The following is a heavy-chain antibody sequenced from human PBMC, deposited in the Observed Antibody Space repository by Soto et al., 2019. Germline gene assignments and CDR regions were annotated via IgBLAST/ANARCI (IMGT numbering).Heavy chain of an antibody. D-gene: IGHD6-6*01. J-gene: IGHJ5*02. CDR1: ASSITSSKW. CDR2: IYHSGTT. Sequence: PSGTLCITCAFSASSITSSKWWNWVRPPPGKGLEWIGEIYHSGTTHYNPSLKSLVTISVDKSKNQFSLKLTSVTAADTAVYYCARAWDSSSSINWFDPWGQGTRVTVS. CDR3: ARAWDSSSSINWFDP. V-gene: IGHV4-4*02.